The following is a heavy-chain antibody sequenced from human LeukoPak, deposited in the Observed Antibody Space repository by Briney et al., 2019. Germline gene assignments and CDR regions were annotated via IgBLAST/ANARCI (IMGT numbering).Heavy chain of an antibody. CDR3: ARVGTGYSYGLLDWFDP. D-gene: IGHD5-18*01. J-gene: IGHJ5*02. Sequence: SVKVSCKASGGTFSSYAISWVRQAPGQELEWMGGIIPIFGTANYAQKFQGRVTITADESTSTAYMELSSLRSEDTAVYYCARVGTGYSYGLLDWFDPWGQGTLVTVSS. V-gene: IGHV1-69*13. CDR1: GGTFSSYA. CDR2: IIPIFGTA.